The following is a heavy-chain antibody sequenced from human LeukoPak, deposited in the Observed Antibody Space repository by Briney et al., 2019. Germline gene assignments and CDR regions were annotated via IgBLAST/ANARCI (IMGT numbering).Heavy chain of an antibody. D-gene: IGHD2-8*01. CDR1: GFTFSSYG. Sequence: PGGSLRLSCAASGFTFSSYGMHWVRQAPGKGLEWVAVISYDGSNKYYADSVKGRFTISRDNSKNTLYLQMNSLRAEDTAVYYCTRRGQPYCTNGVCYSGFDYWGQGTLVTVSS. CDR2: ISYDGSNK. CDR3: TRRGQPYCTNGVCYSGFDY. V-gene: IGHV3-30*03. J-gene: IGHJ4*02.